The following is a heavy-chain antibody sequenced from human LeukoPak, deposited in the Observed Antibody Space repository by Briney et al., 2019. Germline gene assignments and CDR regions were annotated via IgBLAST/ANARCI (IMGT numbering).Heavy chain of an antibody. CDR2: ISYDGSNK. V-gene: IGHV3-30*03. J-gene: IGHJ6*02. CDR3: AREQVVVGRGYYGMDV. Sequence: GGSLRLSCAASGFTFSSYGMHWVRQAPGKGLEGVAVISYDGSNKYYADSVKGRFTISRDNSKNTLYLQMNSLRVDDTAVYYCAREQVVVGRGYYGMDVWGQGTTVTVSS. CDR1: GFTFSSYG. D-gene: IGHD2-2*01.